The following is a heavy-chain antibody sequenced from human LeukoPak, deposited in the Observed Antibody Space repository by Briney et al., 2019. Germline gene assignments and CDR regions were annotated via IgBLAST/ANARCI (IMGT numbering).Heavy chain of an antibody. D-gene: IGHD6-19*01. CDR3: ASALNSGWYVYHY. CDR2: INPSGGST. J-gene: IGHJ4*02. V-gene: IGHV1-46*01. Sequence: GSVKVSCKASGYTFTSYYMHWVRQAPGQGLEWMGIINPSGGSTSYAQKFQGRVTMTRDTSTSTVYMELSSLRSEDTAVYYCASALNSGWYVYHYWGQGTLVTVSS. CDR1: GYTFTSYY.